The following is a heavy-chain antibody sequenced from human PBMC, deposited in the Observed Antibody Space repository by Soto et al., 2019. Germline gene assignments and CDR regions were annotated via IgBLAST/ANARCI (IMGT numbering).Heavy chain of an antibody. CDR3: AKTYYDILTGPYSYYGMDV. Sequence: QVQLVQSGAEVKKPGSSVKVSCKASGGTFSSYTISWVRQAPGQGLEWLGRIIPILGIANYAQKFQSRVTITADKSTSTAYMELSSLRSEDTAVYHCAKTYYDILTGPYSYYGMDVWGQGTTVTVSS. V-gene: IGHV1-69*02. CDR2: IIPILGIA. D-gene: IGHD3-9*01. J-gene: IGHJ6*02. CDR1: GGTFSSYT.